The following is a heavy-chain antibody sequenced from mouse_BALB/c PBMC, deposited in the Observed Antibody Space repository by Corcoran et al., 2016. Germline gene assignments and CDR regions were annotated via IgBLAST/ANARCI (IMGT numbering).Heavy chain of an antibody. J-gene: IGHJ2*01. CDR3: VRATTVVAVDY. Sequence: EVQLQQSGPELVKPGASVKISCKASGYTFTDYNMHWVKQSHGKSLEWIGYIYPYNGGTGYNQKFKSKATLTVDNSSSTAYMEIRSLTSEDSAVYYGVRATTVVAVDYWGQGTTLTVSS. CDR1: GYTFTDYN. D-gene: IGHD1-1*01. CDR2: IYPYNGGT. V-gene: IGHV1S29*02.